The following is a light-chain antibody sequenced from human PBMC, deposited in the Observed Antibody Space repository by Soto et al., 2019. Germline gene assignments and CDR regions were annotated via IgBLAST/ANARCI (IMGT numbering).Light chain of an antibody. CDR2: DAS. J-gene: IGKJ4*01. CDR1: QSVSSY. CDR3: QQRSNWPST. Sequence: EIVLTQSPATLSFSPWERAALSCRASQSVSSYLAWYQQKPGQAPRLLIYDASKRATGIPARFSGSGSGTDFTLTISSLEPEDFAVYFCQQRSNWPSTFGGGTKVEI. V-gene: IGKV3-11*01.